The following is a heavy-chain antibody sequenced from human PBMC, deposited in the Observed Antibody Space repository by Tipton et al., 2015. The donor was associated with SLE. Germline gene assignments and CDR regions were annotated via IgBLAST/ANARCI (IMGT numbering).Heavy chain of an antibody. CDR2: IIPIFNTA. CDR1: GGTFSSYT. CDR3: ARDGGQWCDAFDL. V-gene: IGHV1-69*01. Sequence: QVQLVQSGAEVKKPGSSAKVSCKASGGTFSSYTISWVRQAPGQGLEWMGGIIPIFNTATYAQKFQGRVTITADDSTSTAYMELRSLRSEDTAVYYCARDGGQWCDAFDLWGQGTMVTVSS. D-gene: IGHD2-15*01. J-gene: IGHJ3*01.